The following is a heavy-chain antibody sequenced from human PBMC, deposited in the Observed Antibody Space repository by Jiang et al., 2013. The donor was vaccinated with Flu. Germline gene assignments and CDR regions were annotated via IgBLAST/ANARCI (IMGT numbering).Heavy chain of an antibody. J-gene: IGHJ4*02. D-gene: IGHD3-10*01. V-gene: IGHV1-46*01. CDR3: ARDGHYYGSGSYYPPDY. CDR2: INPSGGST. Sequence: GAEVKKPGASVKVSCKASGYTFTSYYMHWVRQAPGQGLEWMGIINPSGGSTSYAQKFQGRVTMTRDTSTSTVYMELSSLRSEDTAVYYCARDGHYYGSGSYYPPDYWGQGTLVTVSS. CDR1: GYTFTSYY.